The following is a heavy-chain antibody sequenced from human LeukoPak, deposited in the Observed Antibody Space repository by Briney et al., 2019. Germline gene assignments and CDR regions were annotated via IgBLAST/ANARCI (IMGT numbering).Heavy chain of an antibody. D-gene: IGHD4/OR15-4a*01. CDR1: GHIFTGYY. CDR3: ATAPPGFNFGAYDFDY. V-gene: IGHV1-2*02. CDR2: INPNGGGT. Sequence: ASVKVSCKASGHIFTGYYIHWVRQAPGQGLEWMGWINPNGGGTNFAQKFQGRVTMTRDTSISTAYMELSRLRSDDTAVYYCATAPPGFNFGAYDFDYWGQGTLVTVSS. J-gene: IGHJ4*02.